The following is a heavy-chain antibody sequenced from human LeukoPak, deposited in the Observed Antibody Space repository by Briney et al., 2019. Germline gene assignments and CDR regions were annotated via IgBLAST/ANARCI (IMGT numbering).Heavy chain of an antibody. CDR3: ARLGYSSGWHPPGYYYGMDV. D-gene: IGHD6-19*01. V-gene: IGHV4-30-2*01. J-gene: IGHJ6*02. CDR1: GGSISSGGYS. Sequence: SQTLSLTCAVSGGSISSGGYSWSWIRQPPGTGLEWIGYIYHSGSTNYNPSLKSRVTISVDTSKNQFSLKLSSVTAADTAVYYCARLGYSSGWHPPGYYYGMDVWGQGTTVTVSS. CDR2: IYHSGST.